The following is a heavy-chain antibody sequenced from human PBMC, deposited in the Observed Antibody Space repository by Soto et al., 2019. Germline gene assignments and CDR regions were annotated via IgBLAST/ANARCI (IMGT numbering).Heavy chain of an antibody. CDR1: GFTFSSYG. V-gene: IGHV3-33*01. D-gene: IGHD3-10*01. J-gene: IGHJ4*02. CDR3: ARDPTYGSGSYYFDY. Sequence: GGSLRLSCAASGFTFSSYGMHWVRQAPGKGLEWVAVIWYDGSNKYYADSVKGRFTISRDNSKNTLYLQMNSLRAEDTAVYYCARDPTYGSGSYYFDYWGQGTLVTAPQ. CDR2: IWYDGSNK.